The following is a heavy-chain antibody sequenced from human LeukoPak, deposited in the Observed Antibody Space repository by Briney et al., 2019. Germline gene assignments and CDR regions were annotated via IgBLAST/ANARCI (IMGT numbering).Heavy chain of an antibody. CDR2: INSDGSST. Sequence: PGGSLRLSCAASGFTFSSYWMHWVRQAPGKGLVWVSRINSDGSSTSYADSVKGRFTISRDNAKNTLYLQMNSLRAEDTAVYYCARQSPDSGRPFDYWGQGTLVTVSS. CDR3: ARQSPDSGRPFDY. V-gene: IGHV3-74*01. D-gene: IGHD1-26*01. J-gene: IGHJ4*02. CDR1: GFTFSSYW.